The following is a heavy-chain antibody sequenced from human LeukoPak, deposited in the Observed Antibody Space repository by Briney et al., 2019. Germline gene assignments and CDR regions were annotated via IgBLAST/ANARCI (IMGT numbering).Heavy chain of an antibody. CDR2: INPNSGGT. CDR3: ARATPRIAAAVKRYNWFDP. V-gene: IGHV1-2*02. J-gene: IGHJ5*02. CDR1: GYTFTGYY. Sequence: ASVKVSCKASGYTFTGYYMHWVRQAPGQGLEWMGWINPNSGGTNYAQKFQGRVTMTRDTSISTAYMELSRLRSDDTAVYYCARATPRIAAAVKRYNWFDPWGQGTLVTVSS. D-gene: IGHD6-13*01.